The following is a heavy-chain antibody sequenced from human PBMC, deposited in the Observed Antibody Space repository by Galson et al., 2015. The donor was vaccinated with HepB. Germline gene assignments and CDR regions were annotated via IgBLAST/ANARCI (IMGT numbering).Heavy chain of an antibody. CDR3: ARVYCSRTSCQYYPDY. CDR2: INGGSGDA. J-gene: IGHJ4*02. CDR1: GYIFATYA. V-gene: IGHV1-3*01. Sequence: SVKVSCKASGYIFATYAIHWVRQAPGQGLEWMGWINGGSGDAKYSQQFQGRVIITRDTSASTAYMELGSLRSEDTAVYYCARVYCSRTSCQYYPDYWGQGTLVTVSS. D-gene: IGHD2-2*01.